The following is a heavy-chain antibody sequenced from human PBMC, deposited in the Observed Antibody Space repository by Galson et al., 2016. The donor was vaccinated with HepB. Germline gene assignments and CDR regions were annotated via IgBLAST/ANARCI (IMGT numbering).Heavy chain of an antibody. Sequence: PALVKPTQTLTLTCTFSGLSVSSTRMGVGWIRQPPGKALEWLALIYWDDDKHYNPSLESRLTITKDTSKNQVVLTMTNLESVDTATYYCAHSRQPIPHDLDWFDPWGQGSLVTDSS. J-gene: IGHJ5*02. CDR1: GLSVSSTRMG. V-gene: IGHV2-5*02. CDR3: AHSRQPIPHDLDWFDP. CDR2: IYWDDDK. D-gene: IGHD1-1*01.